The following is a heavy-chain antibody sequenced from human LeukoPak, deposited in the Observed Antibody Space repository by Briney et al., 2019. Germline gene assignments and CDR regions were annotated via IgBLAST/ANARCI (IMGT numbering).Heavy chain of an antibody. J-gene: IGHJ4*02. V-gene: IGHV4-38-2*02. D-gene: IGHD5-24*01. Sequence: SETLSLTCTVSGYSISSGYYWGWIRQPPGKGLEWIGSIYHSGSTYYNPSLKSRVTISVDTSKNQFSLRLSSVTAADTAVYYCARASMRRRDGYNRHYEIDYWGQGTLVTVSS. CDR3: ARASMRRRDGYNRHYEIDY. CDR2: IYHSGST. CDR1: GYSISSGYY.